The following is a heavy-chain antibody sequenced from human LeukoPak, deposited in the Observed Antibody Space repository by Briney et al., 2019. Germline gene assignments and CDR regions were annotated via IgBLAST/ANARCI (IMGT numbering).Heavy chain of an antibody. CDR3: AKNRGNYYGSGSYYLDY. D-gene: IGHD3-10*01. CDR1: GFTFSSYA. Sequence: PGGSLRLSCAASGFTFSSYAMSWVRQAPGNGREWFSAISGSGGSTYYADSVKGRFTISRDNSKNTVYLQMNSLRDEDTAVYYCAKNRGNYYGSGSYYLDYWGQGTLVTVSS. V-gene: IGHV3-23*01. J-gene: IGHJ4*02. CDR2: ISGSGGST.